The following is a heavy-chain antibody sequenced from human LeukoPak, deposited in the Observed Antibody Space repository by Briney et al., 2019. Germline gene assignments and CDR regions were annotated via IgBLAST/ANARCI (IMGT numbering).Heavy chain of an antibody. CDR2: INRDGSST. V-gene: IGHV3-74*01. CDR3: ARDPGVGGYCSGGSCYSRWFDP. CDR1: GFTFSSYW. Sequence: PGGSLRLSCAASGFTFSSYWMHWVRQAPGKGLVWVSRINRDGSSTSYADSVKGRFTISRDNAKNTLYLQMNSLRAEDMAVYYCARDPGVGGYCSGGSCYSRWFDPWGQGTLVTVSS. D-gene: IGHD2-15*01. J-gene: IGHJ5*02.